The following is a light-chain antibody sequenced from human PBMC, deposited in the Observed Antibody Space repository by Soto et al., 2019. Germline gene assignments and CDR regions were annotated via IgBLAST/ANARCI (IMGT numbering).Light chain of an antibody. J-gene: IGLJ3*02. CDR3: QTWGTGVQV. CDR2: LNSDGSH. V-gene: IGLV4-69*02. CDR1: SGHSSNA. Sequence: QLVLTQSPSASASLGASVKLTCTLSSGHSSNAVAWHQQQPEKGPRYLMKLNSDGSHSKGDGIPDRFSGSSSGAERYLTISSLQSEDEADYYCQTWGTGVQVFGGGTKVTV.